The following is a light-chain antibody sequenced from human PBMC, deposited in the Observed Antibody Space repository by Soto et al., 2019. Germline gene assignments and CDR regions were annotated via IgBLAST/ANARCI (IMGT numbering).Light chain of an antibody. CDR1: SSNMGSNY. Sequence: QSVLTQPPSASGTPGQRVTISCSGSSSNMGSNYVYWYQQLPGTAPKLLIPRNNQRPSGVPDRFSGSKSGTSASLAISGLRSEDEDDYYCAAWDDSLSGYVFGTRTKLTVL. J-gene: IGLJ1*01. CDR3: AAWDDSLSGYV. V-gene: IGLV1-47*01. CDR2: RNN.